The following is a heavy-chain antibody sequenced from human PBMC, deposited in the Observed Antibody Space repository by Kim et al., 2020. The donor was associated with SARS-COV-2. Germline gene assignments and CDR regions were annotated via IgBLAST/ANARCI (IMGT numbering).Heavy chain of an antibody. CDR2: ISGSGGST. V-gene: IGHV3-23*01. J-gene: IGHJ6*02. CDR1: GFTFSSYA. Sequence: GGSLRLSCAASGFTFSSYAMSWVRQAPGKGLEWVSAISGSGGSTYYADSVKGRFTISRDNSKNTLYLQMNSLRAEDTAVYYCAKEVGYDSSGYYYAYYYYGMDVWGQGTTVTVSS. CDR3: AKEVGYDSSGYYYAYYYYGMDV. D-gene: IGHD3-22*01.